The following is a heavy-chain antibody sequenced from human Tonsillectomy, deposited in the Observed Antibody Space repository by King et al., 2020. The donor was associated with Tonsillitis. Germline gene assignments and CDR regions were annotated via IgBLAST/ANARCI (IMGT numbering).Heavy chain of an antibody. CDR3: ARQITGTFDAFDI. CDR2: IYPGDADT. CDR1: GYSFTSNW. J-gene: IGHJ3*02. Sequence: QLVQSGAEVKKAGESLKISCKGSGYSFTSNWIAWLRQMPGKGLEWMGIIYPGDADTRYSPSFQAQVSISVDKSISTAYLQWSSLKASDTAMYYCARQITGTFDAFDIWGQGTRVTVSS. D-gene: IGHD1-20*01. V-gene: IGHV5-51*01.